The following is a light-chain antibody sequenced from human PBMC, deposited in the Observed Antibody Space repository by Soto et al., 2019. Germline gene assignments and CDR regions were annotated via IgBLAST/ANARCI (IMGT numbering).Light chain of an antibody. J-gene: IGKJ5*01. Sequence: DIQMTQSPSTLSASLGDRVTITCRASQSISSWLAWYQQKPGKAPNLLIYKASSLESGVPSRFSGSGSGTEFTLTISSLQPDDLATYYCQQYNRYPITFGQGTRLEIK. CDR2: KAS. CDR3: QQYNRYPIT. V-gene: IGKV1-5*03. CDR1: QSISSW.